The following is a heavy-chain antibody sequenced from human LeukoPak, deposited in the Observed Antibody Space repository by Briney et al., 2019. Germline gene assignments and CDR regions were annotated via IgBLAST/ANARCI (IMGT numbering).Heavy chain of an antibody. J-gene: IGHJ4*02. CDR2: IYSGGST. CDR3: ARSHYYDRSGQDY. D-gene: IGHD3-22*01. V-gene: IGHV3-53*01. CDR1: GFTVSSNY. Sequence: PGGSLRLSCAASGFTVSSNYMSWVRQAPGKGLKWVSVIYSGGSTYYADSVKGRFTISRDNSKNTLYLQMNSLRAEDTAVYYCARSHYYDRSGQDYWGQGTLVTVSS.